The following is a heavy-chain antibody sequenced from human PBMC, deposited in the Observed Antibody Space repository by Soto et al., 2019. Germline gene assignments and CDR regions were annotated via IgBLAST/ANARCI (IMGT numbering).Heavy chain of an antibody. CDR3: ARDPFYGDSLGYYYYMDV. V-gene: IGHV3-21*01. CDR1: GFTFSSYS. D-gene: IGHD4-17*01. J-gene: IGHJ6*03. Sequence: GESLKISCAASGFTFSSYSMNWVRQAPGKGLEWVSSISSSSSYIYYADSVKGRFTISRDNAKNSLYLQMNSLRAEDTAVYYCARDPFYGDSLGYYYYMDVWGKGTTVTVSS. CDR2: ISSSSSYI.